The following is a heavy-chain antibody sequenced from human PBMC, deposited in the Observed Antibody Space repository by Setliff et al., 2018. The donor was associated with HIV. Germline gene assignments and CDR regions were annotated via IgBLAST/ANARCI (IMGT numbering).Heavy chain of an antibody. CDR1: GGSISNDY. J-gene: IGHJ4*02. CDR3: ARARGPPLPVLDF. D-gene: IGHD3-10*01. CDR2: IYYTGST. Sequence: SETLSLTCTVSGGSISNDYWHWIRQSPGRGLEWIGYIYYTGSTNYNPSLKSRVAMSVDSSNHQFSLKLTSVTPADTAIYYCARARGPPLPVLDFWGPGTLVTVSS. V-gene: IGHV4-59*01.